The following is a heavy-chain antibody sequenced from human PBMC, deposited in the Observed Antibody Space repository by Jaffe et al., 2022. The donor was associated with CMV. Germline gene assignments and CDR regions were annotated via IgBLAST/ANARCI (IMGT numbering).Heavy chain of an antibody. V-gene: IGHV4-39*01. CDR1: GGSISSSSYY. D-gene: IGHD3-22*01. J-gene: IGHJ4*02. CDR3: AVSFRSTLFRDYYDSSGPDKFDY. CDR2: IYYSGST. Sequence: QLQLQESGPGLVKPSETLSLTCTVSGGSISSSSYYWGWIRQPPGKGLEWIGSIYYSGSTYYNPSLKSRVTISVDTSKNQFSLKLSSVTAADTAVYYCAVSFRSTLFRDYYDSSGPDKFDYWGQGTLVTVSS.